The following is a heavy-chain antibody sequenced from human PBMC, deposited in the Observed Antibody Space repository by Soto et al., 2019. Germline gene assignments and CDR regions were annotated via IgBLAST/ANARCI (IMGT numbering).Heavy chain of an antibody. V-gene: IGHV4-34*01. CDR3: ANIRQQLGMPDY. CDR1: GGYIIGYC. Sequence: SVTLSLTCAVDGGYIIGYCWSWIRKNPGKGLEWIGEINHSGSTNYNPSLKSRVTISVDTSKNQFSLKLSSVTAADTAVYYCANIRQQLGMPDYWGQGTLVTVS. J-gene: IGHJ4*02. CDR2: INHSGST. D-gene: IGHD6-13*01.